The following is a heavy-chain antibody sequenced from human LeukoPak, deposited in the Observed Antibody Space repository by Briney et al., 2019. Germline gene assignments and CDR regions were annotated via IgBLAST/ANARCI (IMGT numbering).Heavy chain of an antibody. CDR3: ASGRQQLVF. CDR1: GFTFSSYW. CDR2: INSDGSST. D-gene: IGHD6-13*01. V-gene: IGHV3-74*01. J-gene: IGHJ4*02. Sequence: HPGGSLRLSCAASGFTFSSYWMHWVRHAPGKGLVWVSRINSDGSSTSYADSVKGRFTISRDNAKNSLYLQMNSLRAEDTAVYYCASGRQQLVFGGQGTLVTVSS.